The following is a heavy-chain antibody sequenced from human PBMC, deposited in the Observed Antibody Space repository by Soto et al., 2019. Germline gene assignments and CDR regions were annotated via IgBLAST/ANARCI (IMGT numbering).Heavy chain of an antibody. D-gene: IGHD3-22*01. CDR1: GFTVAGNF. CDR3: ARGGYDTSGDYFDY. CDR2: IYSGGIT. Sequence: EVQLVESGGGLVQPGGSLRLSCAASGFTVAGNFMSWVRQAPGKGLEWISLIYSGGITSYADSVRGRFIISRDNSLNTLFLQMNNLRVEDTAVYVCARGGYDTSGDYFDYWGQGAHVSVSS. V-gene: IGHV3-53*01. J-gene: IGHJ4*02.